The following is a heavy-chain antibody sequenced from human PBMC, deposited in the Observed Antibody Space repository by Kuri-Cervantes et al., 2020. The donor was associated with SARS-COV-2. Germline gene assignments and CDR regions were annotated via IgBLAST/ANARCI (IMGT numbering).Heavy chain of an antibody. CDR1: GGSISSYY. V-gene: IGHV4-4*07. Sequence: ESLKISCTVSGGSISSYYWSWIRQPAGKGLEWIGRIYTSGSTNYNPSLKSRVTVSVDTSKNQFSLKLSSVTAADTAVYYCARRWSLVGATFFDYWGQGTLVTVSS. CDR3: ARRWSLVGATFFDY. D-gene: IGHD1-26*01. CDR2: IYTSGST. J-gene: IGHJ4*02.